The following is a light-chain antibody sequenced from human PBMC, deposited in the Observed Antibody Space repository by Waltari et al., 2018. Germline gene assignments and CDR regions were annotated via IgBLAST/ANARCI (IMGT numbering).Light chain of an antibody. CDR2: EVN. CDR1: SSAGVAYDY. Sequence: PALSQPPPASGSPGQSATISSPGGSSAGVAYDYVSCYHQRPGKAPKVLIYEVNKRPSGVPHRFSGSKSGATASLTVSWLQAEDEGDYYCASYAGGDTPYVFGTGTTVTV. V-gene: IGLV2-8*01. J-gene: IGLJ1*01. CDR3: ASYAGGDTPYV.